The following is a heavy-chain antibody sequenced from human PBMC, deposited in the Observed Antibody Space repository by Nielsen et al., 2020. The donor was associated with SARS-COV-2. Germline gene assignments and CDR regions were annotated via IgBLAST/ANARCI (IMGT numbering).Heavy chain of an antibody. V-gene: IGHV3-21*01. CDR2: ISSSSSYI. CDR1: GFTFSSYS. Sequence: GGSLRLSCAASGFTFSSYSMNWVRQAPGKGLEWVSSISSSSSYIYYADSVKGRFTISRDNAKNSLYLQMNSLRAEDTAVYYCASFGVDTAAGYDYWGQGTLVTVSS. D-gene: IGHD3-3*01. CDR3: ASFGVDTAAGYDY. J-gene: IGHJ4*02.